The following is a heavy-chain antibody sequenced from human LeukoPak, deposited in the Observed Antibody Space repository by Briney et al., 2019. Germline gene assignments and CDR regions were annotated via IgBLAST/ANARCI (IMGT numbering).Heavy chain of an antibody. D-gene: IGHD3-10*01. CDR2: ISSSSRYI. Sequence: EPGGSLRLSCAASGFTFSSYSLNWVRQAPGKGLEWVSSISSSSRYIFYADSVKGRFTISRDNAKNSLYLQMNSLRAEDTAVYYCARDRGSSFDYWGQGTLVTVSS. J-gene: IGHJ4*02. CDR1: GFTFSSYS. CDR3: ARDRGSSFDY. V-gene: IGHV3-21*01.